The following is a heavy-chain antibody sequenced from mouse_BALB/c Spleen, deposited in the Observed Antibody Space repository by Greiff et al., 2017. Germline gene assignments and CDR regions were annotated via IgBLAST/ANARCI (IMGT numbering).Heavy chain of an antibody. D-gene: IGHD2-13*01. V-gene: IGHV5-15*02. CDR3: AREDYYYYAMDY. CDR1: GFTFSDYG. CDR2: ISNLAYSI. Sequence: EVKLVESGGGLVQPGGSRKLSCAASGFTFSDYGMAWVRQAPGKGPEWVAFISNLAYSIYYADTVTGRFTISRENAKNTLYLEMSSLRSEDTAMYYCAREDYYYYAMDYWGQGTSVTVSS. J-gene: IGHJ4*01.